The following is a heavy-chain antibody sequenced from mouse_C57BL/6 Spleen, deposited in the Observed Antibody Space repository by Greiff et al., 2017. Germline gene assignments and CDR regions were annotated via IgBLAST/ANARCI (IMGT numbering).Heavy chain of an antibody. V-gene: IGHV1-82*01. J-gene: IGHJ2*01. CDR2: IYPGDGDT. CDR3: AREEYYGIYFDY. D-gene: IGHD1-1*01. CDR1: GYAFSSSW. Sequence: VKLQESGPELVKPGASVKISCKASGYAFSSSWMNWVKQRPGTGLEWIGRIYPGDGDTNYNGKFKGKATLTADKSSSTDYMQLSSLTSEDSAVYFCAREEYYGIYFDYWGQGTTLTVSS.